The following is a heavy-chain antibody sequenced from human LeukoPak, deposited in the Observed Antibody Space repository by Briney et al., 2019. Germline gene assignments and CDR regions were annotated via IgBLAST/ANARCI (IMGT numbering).Heavy chain of an antibody. Sequence: ASVTVSCKASGYTFTDYYILWVRQAPGQGPEWMGWINPNSGGTNYAQKFQGRVTMTRDTSISTAYMELSRLRSDDTAVYYCASGGGSVAAWRWGQGTLVTVSS. CDR3: ASGGGSVAAWR. CDR2: INPNSGGT. J-gene: IGHJ4*02. D-gene: IGHD2-15*01. V-gene: IGHV1-2*02. CDR1: GYTFTDYY.